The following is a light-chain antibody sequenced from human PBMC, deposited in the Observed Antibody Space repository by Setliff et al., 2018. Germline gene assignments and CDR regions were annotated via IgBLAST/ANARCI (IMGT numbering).Light chain of an antibody. V-gene: IGLV2-23*02. J-gene: IGLJ1*01. CDR2: DFT. Sequence: QSALTQPASVSGSPGQSITISCTGTYSDVGKYNLDSWYQQHPGKAPKLILYDFTTRPSGVSDRFSGSKSANTASLTISGLQAEDEADYYCCSYAGSSTFVFGGGTKVTVL. CDR3: CSYAGSSTFV. CDR1: YSDVGKYNL.